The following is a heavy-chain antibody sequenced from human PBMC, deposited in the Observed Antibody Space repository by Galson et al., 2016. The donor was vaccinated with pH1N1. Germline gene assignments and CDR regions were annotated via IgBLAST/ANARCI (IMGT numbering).Heavy chain of an antibody. CDR1: GGPISSGDYY. J-gene: IGHJ6*03. CDR2: ISHSGSS. V-gene: IGHV4-31*03. Sequence: TLSLTCTVSGGPISSGDYYWTWIRQHPGKGLEWIGDISHSGSSSHNPSLKSRLSLSVDTSTNQFSLELNSVTAADTAVYYCVHSGYSGYFYSMDVWGKGTTVTVSS. CDR3: VHSGYSGYFYSMDV. D-gene: IGHD5-12*01.